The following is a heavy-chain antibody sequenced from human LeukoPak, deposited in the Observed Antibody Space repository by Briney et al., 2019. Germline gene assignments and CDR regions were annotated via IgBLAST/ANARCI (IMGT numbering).Heavy chain of an antibody. CDR2: ISSSSSYI. V-gene: IGHV3-21*01. D-gene: IGHD5-18*01. J-gene: IGHJ4*02. CDR1: GFTFSSYS. CDR3: ARESVSDLPRGYSYGHGLGY. Sequence: GGSLRLSCAASGFTFSSYSMNWVRQAPGKGLEWVSSISSSSSYIYYADSVKGRFTISRDNAKNSLYLQMNSLRAEDTAVYYCARESVSDLPRGYSYGHGLGYWGQGTLVTVSS.